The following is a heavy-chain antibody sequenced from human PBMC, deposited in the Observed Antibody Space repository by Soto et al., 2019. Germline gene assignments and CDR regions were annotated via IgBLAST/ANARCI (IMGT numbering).Heavy chain of an antibody. Sequence: GASVKVSCKVSGYTPTELSIHWVRQAPGKGLEWMGGFDPEDGETIYAQKFQGRVTMTEDTSTETAYMELSSLRSEDTAVYYCATSLYCSSTSCPPRAFDIWGQGTMVTVSS. CDR2: FDPEDGET. D-gene: IGHD2-2*01. CDR3: ATSLYCSSTSCPPRAFDI. V-gene: IGHV1-24*01. CDR1: GYTPTELS. J-gene: IGHJ3*02.